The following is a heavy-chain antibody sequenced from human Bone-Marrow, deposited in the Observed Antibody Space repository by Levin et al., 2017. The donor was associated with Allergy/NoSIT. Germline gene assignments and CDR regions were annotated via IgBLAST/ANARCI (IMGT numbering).Heavy chain of an antibody. J-gene: IGHJ3*02. CDR3: ARIWFGEFRDVFDI. CDR2: ISHSGST. V-gene: IGHV4-34*01. Sequence: SQTLSLTCGVHGSFSGYYWSWIRQPPGKGLEWIGEISHSGSTNYNASLKSRVTISVDTSKNQFSLRLSSVTAADTAVYYCARIWFGEFRDVFDIWGQGTMVTVSS. CDR1: GSFSGYY. D-gene: IGHD3-10*01.